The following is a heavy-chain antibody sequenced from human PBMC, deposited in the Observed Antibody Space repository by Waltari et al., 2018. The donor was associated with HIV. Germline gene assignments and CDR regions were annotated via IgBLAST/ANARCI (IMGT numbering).Heavy chain of an antibody. D-gene: IGHD3-22*01. CDR2: SYYSGST. CDR3: ARRPHYYDSSGYYYDY. V-gene: IGHV4-39*01. J-gene: IGHJ4*02. Sequence: QLQLQESGPGLVKPSETLSLTCTVSGGSISSSSYYSGWIRQPPGKGLEWIGSSYYSGSTYYNPSLKSRVTISVDTSKNQFSLKLSSVTAADTAVYYCARRPHYYDSSGYYYDYWGQGTLVTVSS. CDR1: GGSISSSSYY.